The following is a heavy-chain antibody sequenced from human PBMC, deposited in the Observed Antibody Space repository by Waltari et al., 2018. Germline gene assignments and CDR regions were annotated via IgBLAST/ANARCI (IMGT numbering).Heavy chain of an antibody. J-gene: IGHJ2*01. D-gene: IGHD7-27*01. CDR1: GGSFSASY. CDR2: INHSGST. Sequence: QVQLQQWGAGLLTPSETLSLTCAVYGGSFSASYWSWIRQPPGKGLEWIGEINHSGSTNYNPSLKSRVTISVDTSKNQFSLKLSSVTAADTAVYYCSTGEGDWYFDLWGRGTLVTVSS. V-gene: IGHV4-34*01. CDR3: STGEGDWYFDL.